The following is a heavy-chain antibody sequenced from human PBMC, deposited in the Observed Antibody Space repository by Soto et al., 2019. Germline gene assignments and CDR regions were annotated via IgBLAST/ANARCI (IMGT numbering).Heavy chain of an antibody. J-gene: IGHJ6*02. CDR3: ARVKRGIQLWPSYYYYCMDV. V-gene: IGHV1-18*04. CDR2: ISAYNGNT. CDR1: GYTFTSYG. Sequence: ASVKVSCKASGYTFTSYGISWVRQAPGQGLEWMGWISAYNGNTNYAQKLQGRVTMTTDTSTSTACMELRSLRSDDTAVYYCARVKRGIQLWPSYYYYCMDVWGQGTTVTVSS. D-gene: IGHD5-18*01.